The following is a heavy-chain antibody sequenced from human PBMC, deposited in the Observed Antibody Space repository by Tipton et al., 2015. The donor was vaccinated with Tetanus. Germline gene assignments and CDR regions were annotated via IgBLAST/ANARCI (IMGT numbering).Heavy chain of an antibody. J-gene: IGHJ5*02. CDR1: GGSVSSGSYY. D-gene: IGHD3/OR15-3a*01. CDR2: IYYSGST. Sequence: TLSLTCTVSGGSVSSGSYYWSWIRQPPGKGLEWIGYIYYSGSTNYNPSLKSRVTISVDTSKNQFSLKLSSVTAADTAVYYCARDLMDRGGFDPWGQGTLVTVSS. V-gene: IGHV4-61*01. CDR3: ARDLMDRGGFDP.